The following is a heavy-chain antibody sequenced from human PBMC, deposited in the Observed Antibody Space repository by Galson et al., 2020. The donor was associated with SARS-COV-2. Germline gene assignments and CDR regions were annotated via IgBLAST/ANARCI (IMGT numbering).Heavy chain of an antibody. V-gene: IGHV4-31*03. J-gene: IGHJ5*02. Sequence: SETLSLTCTVSAVSFTSGGNYWSWLRQLPGKGLEWIGYIHYSGSTYYNPSLKSRVTISVDTSKKQFSLKLNSVTAADTAVYYCARRTDYHDTSGRFDPWGQGILVTVSS. CDR3: ARRTDYHDTSGRFDP. CDR2: IHYSGST. CDR1: AVSFTSGGNY. D-gene: IGHD3-22*01.